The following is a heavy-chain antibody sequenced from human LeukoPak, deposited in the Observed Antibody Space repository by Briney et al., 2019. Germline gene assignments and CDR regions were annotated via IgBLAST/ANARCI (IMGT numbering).Heavy chain of an antibody. J-gene: IGHJ4*02. CDR1: GDSINSYY. CDR3: ASAMNYHYFDY. Sequence: SETLSLACSVSGDSINSYYWSWIRQPPGKGLEWIGYIDYSGTTNYSPSLKSRVTMSLDTSKNQFSLKLSSVIAADTAVYFCASAMNYHYFDYWGQGTLVTVSS. D-gene: IGHD3-10*01. V-gene: IGHV4-59*01. CDR2: IDYSGTT.